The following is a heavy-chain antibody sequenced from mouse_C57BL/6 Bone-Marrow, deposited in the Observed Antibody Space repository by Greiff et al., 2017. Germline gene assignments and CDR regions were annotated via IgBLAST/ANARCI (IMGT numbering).Heavy chain of an antibody. Sequence: QVQLQQPGAELVKPGASVKLSCKASGYTFTSYWMQWVKQRPGQGLEWIGEIDPSDSYTNYNQKFKGKATLTVDTSSSTAYMQLSSLTSEDSAVYYCARFSFFDYWVQGTTLTVSS. J-gene: IGHJ2*01. V-gene: IGHV1-50*01. CDR1: GYTFTSYW. CDR3: ARFSFFDY. CDR2: IDPSDSYT.